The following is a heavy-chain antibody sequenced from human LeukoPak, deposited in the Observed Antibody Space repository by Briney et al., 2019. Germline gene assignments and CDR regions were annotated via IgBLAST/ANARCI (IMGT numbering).Heavy chain of an antibody. V-gene: IGHV1-69*05. Sequence: ASVKVSCKASGGTFSSYAISWVRQAPGQGLEWMGGIIPIFGTANYAQKFQGRVTITTDESTSTAYMELSSLRSEDTAVYYCAREGEYISSPSPYYYYYYMDVWGKGTTVTVSS. J-gene: IGHJ6*03. D-gene: IGHD6-6*01. CDR3: AREGEYISSPSPYYYYYYMDV. CDR2: IIPIFGTA. CDR1: GGTFSSYA.